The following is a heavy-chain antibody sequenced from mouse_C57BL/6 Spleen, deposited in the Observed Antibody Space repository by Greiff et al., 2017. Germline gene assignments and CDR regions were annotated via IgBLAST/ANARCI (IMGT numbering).Heavy chain of an antibody. CDR3: ARALYYYGSSEGYFDY. D-gene: IGHD1-1*01. CDR2: IHPNSGST. Sequence: QVQLQQPGAELVKPGASVKLSCKASGYTFTSYWMHWVKQRPGQGLEWIGMIHPNSGSTNYNEKFKRKATLTVDKSSSTAYMQLSSLTSEDSAVYYCARALYYYGSSEGYFDYWGQGTTLTVSS. J-gene: IGHJ2*01. CDR1: GYTFTSYW. V-gene: IGHV1-64*01.